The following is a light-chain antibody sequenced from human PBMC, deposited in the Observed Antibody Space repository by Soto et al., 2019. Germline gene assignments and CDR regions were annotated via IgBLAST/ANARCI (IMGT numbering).Light chain of an antibody. CDR1: TGAVTGDNY. V-gene: IGLV7-43*01. CDR2: HTS. CDR3: LLNYGGSAV. Sequence: QTVVTQEASLSVSPGGTVTLTCASSTGAVTGDNYANWFQQKPGQAPRSLIYHTSNRHSWAPARFTGSLLGGKAALTLSGVQAEDEAAYHCLLNYGGSAVFGGGTKLTVL. J-gene: IGLJ2*01.